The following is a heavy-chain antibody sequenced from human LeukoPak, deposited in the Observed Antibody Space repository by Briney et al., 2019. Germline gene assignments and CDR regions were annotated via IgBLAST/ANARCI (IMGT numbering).Heavy chain of an antibody. CDR1: EFTFTTYG. D-gene: IGHD3-10*01. CDR3: VTVQFARTMSFDF. Sequence: GGSLTLSCAASEFTFTTYGMHWVRQAPGKGLEWVAFIYYDGSNIYYADYVKGRFTISRDISKNTLYLQMNSLKSEDTAVYYCVTVQFARTMSFDFWGQGTLVTVSS. CDR2: IYYDGSNI. J-gene: IGHJ4*02. V-gene: IGHV3-30*02.